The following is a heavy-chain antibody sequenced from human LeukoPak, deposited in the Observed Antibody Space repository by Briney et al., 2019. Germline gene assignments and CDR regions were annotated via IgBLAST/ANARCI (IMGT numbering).Heavy chain of an antibody. D-gene: IGHD6-6*01. V-gene: IGHV4-34*01. J-gene: IGHJ6*02. CDR3: ARAGKSSSSYYYYYGIDV. CDR2: INHSGST. CDR1: GGSFSGYY. Sequence: SETLSRTCAVYGGSFSGYYWSWIRQPPGKGLEWIGEINHSGSTNYNPSLKSRVTISVDTSKNQFSLKLSSVTAADTAVYYCARAGKSSSSYYYYYGIDVRGQGTTVTVSS.